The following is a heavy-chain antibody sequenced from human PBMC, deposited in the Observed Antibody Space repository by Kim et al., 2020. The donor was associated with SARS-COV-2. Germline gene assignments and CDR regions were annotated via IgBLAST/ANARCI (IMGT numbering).Heavy chain of an antibody. V-gene: IGHV4-59*01. D-gene: IGHD1-26*01. J-gene: IGHJ4*02. Sequence: PSPTGRVTISVDTSKNQFSLKLGSVTAADTAVYYCARARGGATHFDYWGQGTLVTVSS. CDR3: ARARGGATHFDY.